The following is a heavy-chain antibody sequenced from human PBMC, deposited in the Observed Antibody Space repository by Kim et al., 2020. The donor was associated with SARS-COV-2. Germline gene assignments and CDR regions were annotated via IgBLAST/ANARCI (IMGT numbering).Heavy chain of an antibody. J-gene: IGHJ4*02. CDR3: ARGVTY. V-gene: IGHV3-23*01. D-gene: IGHD2-21*02. Sequence: GNTSYIDSVKGRFTISRDNSKNTMYLQINNLRAEDTALYFCARGVTYWGQGTLVTVSP. CDR2: GNT.